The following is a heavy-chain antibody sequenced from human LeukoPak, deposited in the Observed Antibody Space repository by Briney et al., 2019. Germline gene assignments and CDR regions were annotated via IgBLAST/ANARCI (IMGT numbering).Heavy chain of an antibody. CDR3: ARAGGGGLGYCDY. J-gene: IGHJ4*02. CDR2: ISSSSSYI. CDR1: GFTFSSYS. D-gene: IGHD2-15*01. V-gene: IGHV3-21*01. Sequence: GGSLRLSCAASGFTFSSYSMNWVRQAPGKGLEWVSSISSSSSYIYYADSVKGRFTISRDNAKNSLYLQMNSLRAEDTAVYYCARAGGGGLGYCDYWGQGTLVTVSS.